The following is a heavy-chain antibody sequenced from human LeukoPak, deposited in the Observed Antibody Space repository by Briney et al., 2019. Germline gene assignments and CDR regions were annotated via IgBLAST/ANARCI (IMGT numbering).Heavy chain of an antibody. Sequence: GGSLRLSCAASGFTFSSYGMHWVRQAPGKGLEWVAVIWYDGSNTYYADSVKGRVTISRDNSKSTLYVQMNSLRAEDTAVYYCARDRGICSGGKCYHYQYYCYMDVWGKGTTVTVSS. CDR2: IWYDGSNT. J-gene: IGHJ6*03. D-gene: IGHD2-15*01. CDR1: GFTFSSYG. CDR3: ARDRGICSGGKCYHYQYYCYMDV. V-gene: IGHV3-33*01.